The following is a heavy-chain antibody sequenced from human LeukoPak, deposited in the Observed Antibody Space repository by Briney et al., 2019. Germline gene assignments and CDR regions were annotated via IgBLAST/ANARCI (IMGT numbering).Heavy chain of an antibody. J-gene: IGHJ4*02. Sequence: PGGTLRLSCAASGFTFSSYGMSWVRQAPGKGREWVSAISGSGGSTYYADSVKGRFTISRDNSKGTVYLQMNSLRPEDTAVYYCAKDDAWLQYGNWGRGTLVTVSS. V-gene: IGHV3-23*01. CDR2: ISGSGGST. D-gene: IGHD5-24*01. CDR1: GFTFSSYG. CDR3: AKDDAWLQYGN.